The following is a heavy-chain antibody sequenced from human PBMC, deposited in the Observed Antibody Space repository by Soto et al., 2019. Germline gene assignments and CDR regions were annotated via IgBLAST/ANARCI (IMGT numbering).Heavy chain of an antibody. CDR2: ISAYNGNT. D-gene: IGHD6-19*01. J-gene: IGHJ3*02. V-gene: IGHV1-18*01. Sequence: ASVKVSCKASGYTFTSYGISGVRQAPGQGLEWMGWISAYNGNTNYAQKLQGRVTMTTDTSTSTAYMELRSLRSDDTAVYYCARGPRPYSSGWDGPGAFDIWGQGTMVTVSS. CDR3: ARGPRPYSSGWDGPGAFDI. CDR1: GYTFTSYG.